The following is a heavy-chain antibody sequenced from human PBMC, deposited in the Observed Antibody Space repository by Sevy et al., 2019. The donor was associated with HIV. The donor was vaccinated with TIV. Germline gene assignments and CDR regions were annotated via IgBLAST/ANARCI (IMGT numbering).Heavy chain of an antibody. J-gene: IGHJ4*02. CDR1: GYTFTGYY. Sequence: ASVMVSCKASGYTFTGYYMHWVRQAPGQGLEWMGWINPNSGGTNYAQKFQGRVTMTRDTSISTAYMELSRLRSDDTAVYYCARDISLELSPDYWGQGTLVTVSS. D-gene: IGHD1-7*01. V-gene: IGHV1-2*02. CDR3: ARDISLELSPDY. CDR2: INPNSGGT.